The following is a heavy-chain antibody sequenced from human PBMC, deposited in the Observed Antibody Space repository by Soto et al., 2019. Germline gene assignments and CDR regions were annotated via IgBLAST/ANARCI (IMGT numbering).Heavy chain of an antibody. Sequence: GGSLRLSCAASGFTFSSYAMIWVRQAPGKGLEWVSAISGSGGSTYYADSVKGRFTISRDNSKNTLYLQMNSLRAEDTAVYCCAKDEQAEINLVMVYWGQGTLVTVSS. V-gene: IGHV3-23*01. J-gene: IGHJ4*02. D-gene: IGHD2-8*01. CDR3: AKDEQAEINLVMVY. CDR2: ISGSGGST. CDR1: GFTFSSYA.